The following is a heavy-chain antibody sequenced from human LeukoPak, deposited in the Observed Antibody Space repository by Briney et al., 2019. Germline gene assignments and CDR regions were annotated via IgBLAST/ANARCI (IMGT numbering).Heavy chain of an antibody. J-gene: IGHJ4*02. CDR2: IYTSGST. D-gene: IGHD5-24*01. Sequence: SETLSLTCTVSGGSISSGSYYWSWIRQPAGKGLEWIGRIYTSGSTNYNPSLKSRVTISVDTSKNQFSLKLSSVTAADTAMYYCARGRVEMATIDFDYWGQGTLVTVSS. CDR1: GGSISSGSYY. CDR3: ARGRVEMATIDFDY. V-gene: IGHV4-61*02.